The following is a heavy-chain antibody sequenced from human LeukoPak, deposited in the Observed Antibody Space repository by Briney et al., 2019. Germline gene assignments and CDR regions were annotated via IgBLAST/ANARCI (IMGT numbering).Heavy chain of an antibody. J-gene: IGHJ5*02. V-gene: IGHV1-46*01. CDR2: INPSGGSA. D-gene: IGHD3-10*01. CDR1: GYTFTSYC. CDR3: ARDPGSSFPQNWFDP. Sequence: ASVKVSCKASGYTFTSYCMHWVRQAPGQGLEYMGMINPSGGSASYAPKFQGRVTMTRDTSTSTFYMELSSLRSEDTAVYYCARDPGSSFPQNWFDPWGQGTLVTVSS.